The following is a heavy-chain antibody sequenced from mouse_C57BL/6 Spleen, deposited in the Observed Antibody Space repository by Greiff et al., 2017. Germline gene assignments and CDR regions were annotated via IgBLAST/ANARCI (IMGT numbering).Heavy chain of an antibody. Sequence: VQLQQPGAELVKPGASVKMSCKASGYTFTSYWITWVKQRPGQGLEWIGDIYPGSGSTTYNEKFKSKATLTVDTSSSTAYMQLSSLTSEDSAVYYCARWLLRTYYFDYWGQGTTLTVSS. CDR2: IYPGSGST. CDR1: GYTFTSYW. V-gene: IGHV1-55*01. J-gene: IGHJ2*01. CDR3: ARWLLRTYYFDY. D-gene: IGHD2-3*01.